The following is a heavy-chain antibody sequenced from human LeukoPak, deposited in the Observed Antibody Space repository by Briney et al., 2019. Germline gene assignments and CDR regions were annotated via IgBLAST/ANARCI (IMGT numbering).Heavy chain of an antibody. V-gene: IGHV3-30*18. CDR3: AKDHPRATVVTPVWYFDL. CDR1: GFTFSSYG. J-gene: IGHJ2*01. Sequence: GGSLRLSCAASGFTFSSYGMHWVRQAPGKGLEWVAVISYDGSNKYYADSVKGRFTISRDNSKNTLYLQMNSLRTEDTAVYYCAKDHPRATVVTPVWYFDLWGRGTLVTVSS. CDR2: ISYDGSNK. D-gene: IGHD4-23*01.